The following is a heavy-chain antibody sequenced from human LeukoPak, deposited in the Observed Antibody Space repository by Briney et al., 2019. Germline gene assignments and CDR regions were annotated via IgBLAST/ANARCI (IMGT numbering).Heavy chain of an antibody. CDR1: GFTFSSYS. Sequence: AGGSLRLSCAASGFTFSSYSMNWVRQAPGKGLEWVSSISSSSSYIYYADSVKGRFTISRDNAKNSLYLQMNSLRAEDTAVYYCASGGDIVVVPAAINNWFDPWGQGTLVTVSS. CDR2: ISSSSSYI. V-gene: IGHV3-21*01. CDR3: ASGGDIVVVPAAINNWFDP. J-gene: IGHJ5*02. D-gene: IGHD2-2*01.